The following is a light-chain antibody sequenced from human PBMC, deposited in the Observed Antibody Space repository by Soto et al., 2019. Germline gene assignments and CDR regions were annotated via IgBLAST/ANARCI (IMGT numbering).Light chain of an antibody. CDR2: AAS. CDR1: QSISSY. Sequence: DIQMTQSPSCLSASVGDIVTITCRASQSISSYLNWYQQKPGKAPKLLIYAASSLQSGVPSRFSGSGSATDFTLTISSLQPEDFATYYCQQSYSTTFGQGTRLEIK. V-gene: IGKV1-39*01. CDR3: QQSYSTT. J-gene: IGKJ5*01.